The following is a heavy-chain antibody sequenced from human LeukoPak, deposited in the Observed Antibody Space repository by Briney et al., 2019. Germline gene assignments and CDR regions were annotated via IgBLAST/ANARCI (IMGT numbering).Heavy chain of an antibody. CDR1: GFTFSDYT. J-gene: IGHJ3*02. V-gene: IGHV4-30-2*01. D-gene: IGHD3-10*01. CDR3: ASLHMVRGVISAFDI. CDR2: IYHSGST. Sequence: LRLSCEASGFTFSDYTMIWVRQAPGKGLEWIGYIYHSGSTYYNPSLKSRVTISVDRSKNQFSLKLSSVTAADTAVYYCASLHMVRGVISAFDIWGQGTMVTVSS.